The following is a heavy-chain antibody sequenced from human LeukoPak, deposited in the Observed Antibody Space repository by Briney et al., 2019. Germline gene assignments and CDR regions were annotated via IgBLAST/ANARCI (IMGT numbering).Heavy chain of an antibody. D-gene: IGHD2-8*01. CDR1: GGSISSYY. V-gene: IGHV4-4*07. CDR2: IYTSGNT. CDR3: ARAYDDAFDI. J-gene: IGHJ3*02. Sequence: PSETLSLTCTVSGGSISSYYWSWLRQPAGKELEWIGRIYTSGNTNYNPSLKSRVTISVDTSKNQFSLKLSSVTAADTAVYYCARAYDDAFDIWGQGTMVTVSS.